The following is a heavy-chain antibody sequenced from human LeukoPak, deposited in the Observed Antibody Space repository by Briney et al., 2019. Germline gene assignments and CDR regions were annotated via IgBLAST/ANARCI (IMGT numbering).Heavy chain of an antibody. CDR3: ARPSPAYGDYTYDY. CDR1: GGSISSSTYY. V-gene: IGHV4-39*01. Sequence: SETLSLTCTVSGGSISSSTYYWGWIRQPPGKGLEWIGSIYYSGSTYYNPSLKSRVSISVDTSTNQCSLKLSSVTAADTAVYYCARPSPAYGDYTYDYWGQGTLVTVSS. D-gene: IGHD4-17*01. J-gene: IGHJ4*02. CDR2: IYYSGST.